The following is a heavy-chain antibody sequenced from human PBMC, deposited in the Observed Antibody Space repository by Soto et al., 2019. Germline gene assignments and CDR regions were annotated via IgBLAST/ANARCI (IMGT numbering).Heavy chain of an antibody. CDR2: IYYSGST. D-gene: IGHD5-12*01. CDR3: SSRSRDTGYEGGVDI. V-gene: IGHV4-59*08. CDR1: GGSIGSYY. J-gene: IGHJ1*01. Sequence: SETHSLTNTVAGGSIGSYYVSCIRQPPGKGLEWIGYIYYSGSTNYNPSLKSRVTISVDTSKNQFSLKLSSVTAADTAVYYCSSRSRDTGYEGGVDIRGQGTSVPVSP.